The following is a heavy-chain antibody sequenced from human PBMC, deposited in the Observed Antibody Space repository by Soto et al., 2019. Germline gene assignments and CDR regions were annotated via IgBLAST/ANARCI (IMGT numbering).Heavy chain of an antibody. CDR1: GFFISSGNY. Sequence: PSETLSLTCAVSGFFISSGNYWGWIRQPPGKGLEWIGSIFHGGNTYYNPSLMSRVTISVDMSKNQFSLKLNSVTAANTVFYYCARARWYDAFDVWGQGTVVTVSS. D-gene: IGHD2-15*01. J-gene: IGHJ3*01. CDR3: ARARWYDAFDV. CDR2: IFHGGNT. V-gene: IGHV4-38-2*01.